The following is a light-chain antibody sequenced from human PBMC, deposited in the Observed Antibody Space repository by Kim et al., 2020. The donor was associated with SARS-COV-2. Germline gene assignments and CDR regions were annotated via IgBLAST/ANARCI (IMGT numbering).Light chain of an antibody. CDR2: AAS. CDR3: QQYYSYPPT. V-gene: IGKV1-8*01. CDR1: QGISSY. J-gene: IGKJ1*01. Sequence: AIRITQSPSSLSASTGDRVTITCRASQGISSYLAWYQQKPGKAPKLLIYAASTLQSGVPSSFSGSGSGTDFTLTISCLQSEDFATYYCQQYYSYPPTFGQGTKVDIK.